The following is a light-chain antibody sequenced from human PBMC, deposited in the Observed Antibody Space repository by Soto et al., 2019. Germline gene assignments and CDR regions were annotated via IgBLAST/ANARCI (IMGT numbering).Light chain of an antibody. CDR3: QQYGSSPPVT. V-gene: IGKV3D-15*01. Sequence: EIVMTQSPGTLSVSTGQGATLSCRASHSVDSNLAWYQQKPGQAPRLLIFGASTRPTGIPDRFSGSGSGTEFTLTISSLQSEDFAVYYCQQYGSSPPVTVGGGTKVDI. CDR1: HSVDSN. J-gene: IGKJ4*01. CDR2: GAS.